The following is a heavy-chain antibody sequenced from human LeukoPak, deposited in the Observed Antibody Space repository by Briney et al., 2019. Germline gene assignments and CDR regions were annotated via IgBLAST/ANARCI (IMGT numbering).Heavy chain of an antibody. CDR1: GFTFSSYA. Sequence: GGSLRLSCAASGFTFSSYAMHWVRQAPGKGLEWVAVISYDGSNKYYADSVKGRFTISRDNSKNTLYLQMNSLRAEDTAVYYCARDPTRSWYCDYWGQGTLVTVSS. J-gene: IGHJ4*02. CDR3: ARDPTRSWYCDY. V-gene: IGHV3-30-3*01. D-gene: IGHD4-11*01. CDR2: ISYDGSNK.